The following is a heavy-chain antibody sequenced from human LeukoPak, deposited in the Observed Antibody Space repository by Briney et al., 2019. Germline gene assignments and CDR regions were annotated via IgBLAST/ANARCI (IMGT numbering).Heavy chain of an antibody. V-gene: IGHV4-34*01. Sequence: PSETLSLTCAVYGGSFSGYYWSWIRQPPGKGLEWIGEINHSGRSNYNPSLKSRVTISVDTSKNQFSLKLSSVTAADTAVYYCARGKVAKGYYYYYGMDVWGKGTTVTVSS. CDR3: ARGKVAKGYYYYYGMDV. CDR2: INHSGRS. D-gene: IGHD5-12*01. J-gene: IGHJ6*04. CDR1: GGSFSGYY.